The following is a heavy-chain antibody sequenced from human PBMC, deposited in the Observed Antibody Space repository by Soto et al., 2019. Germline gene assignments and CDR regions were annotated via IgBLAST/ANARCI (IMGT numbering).Heavy chain of an antibody. CDR3: AKLGYCSGGSCYAVDAFDI. CDR2: ISYDGSNK. Sequence: SLRLSCAASGFTFSSYGMHWVRQAPGKGLEWVAVISYDGSNKYYADSVKGRFTISRDNSKNTLYLQMNSLRAEDTAVYYCAKLGYCSGGSCYAVDAFDIWGQGTMVTV. J-gene: IGHJ3*02. D-gene: IGHD2-15*01. CDR1: GFTFSSYG. V-gene: IGHV3-30*18.